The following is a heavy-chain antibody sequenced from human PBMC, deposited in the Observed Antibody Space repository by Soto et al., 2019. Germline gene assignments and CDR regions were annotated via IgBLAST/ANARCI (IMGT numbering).Heavy chain of an antibody. Sequence: GGSLRLSCAASGFTFSDYYMSWIRQAPGRGLEWVSYISSSGSTIYYADSVKGRFTISRDNAKNSLYLQMNSLRAEDTAVYYCARGSPKAATDSVGYFQHWGQGTLVTVSS. V-gene: IGHV3-11*01. CDR1: GFTFSDYY. J-gene: IGHJ1*01. CDR3: ARGSPKAATDSVGYFQH. D-gene: IGHD2-15*01. CDR2: ISSSGSTI.